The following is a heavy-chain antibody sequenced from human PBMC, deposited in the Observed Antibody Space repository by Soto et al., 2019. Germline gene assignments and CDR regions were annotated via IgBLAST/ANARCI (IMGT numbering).Heavy chain of an antibody. D-gene: IGHD2-2*01. CDR3: ARGGYCSSTSCYLRWFDS. CDR1: GESFSGYY. Sequence: SETLSLTCAVYGESFSGYYWSWIRQPPGKGLEWIGEINHSGSTNYNPSLKSRVTISVDTSKNQFSLKLSSVTAADTAVYYCARGGYCSSTSCYLRWFDSWGQGTLVTVSS. V-gene: IGHV4-34*01. J-gene: IGHJ5*01. CDR2: INHSGST.